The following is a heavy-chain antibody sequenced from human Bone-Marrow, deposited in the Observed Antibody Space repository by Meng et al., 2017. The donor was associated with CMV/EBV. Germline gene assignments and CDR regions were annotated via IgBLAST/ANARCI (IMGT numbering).Heavy chain of an antibody. V-gene: IGHV1-69*12. CDR1: GGTFSSYA. CDR2: IIPIFGTA. D-gene: IGHD6-6*01. Sequence: QVQLVQSGAEGXXXXXXVRXSCKASGGTFSSYAISWVRQAPGQGLEWMGGIIPIFGTANYAQKFQGRVTITADESTSTAYMELSSLRSEDTAVYYCARELKGQLDNPWGQGTLVTVSS. CDR3: ARELKGQLDNP. J-gene: IGHJ5*02.